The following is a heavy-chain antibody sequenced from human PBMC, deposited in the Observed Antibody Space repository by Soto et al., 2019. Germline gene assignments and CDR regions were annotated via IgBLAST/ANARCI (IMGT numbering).Heavy chain of an antibody. Sequence: EVQLVESGGGLVQPGRSLRLSCAASGFTFDDYAMHWVRQAPGKGLEWVSGISWNSGSISYADSVKGQFPISRDNAKNSLYLQMNSLRAEDTALYYCAKADDYDSCGYYYPYYFDYWGQGTMVTVSS. CDR2: ISWNSGSI. J-gene: IGHJ4*02. CDR3: AKADDYDSCGYYYPYYFDY. V-gene: IGHV3-9*01. D-gene: IGHD3-22*01. CDR1: GFTFDDYA.